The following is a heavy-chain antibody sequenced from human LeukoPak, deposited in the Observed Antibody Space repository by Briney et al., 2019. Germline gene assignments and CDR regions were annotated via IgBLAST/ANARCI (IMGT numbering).Heavy chain of an antibody. V-gene: IGHV4-59*12. CDR1: GGSISSYY. D-gene: IGHD4-17*01. J-gene: IGHJ4*02. CDR3: AREVYGDYVDY. Sequence: SETLSLTCTVSGGSISSYYWSWIRQPPGKGLEWIGYIYYSGSTNYNPSLKSRVTISVDTSKNQFSLKLSSVTAADTAVYYCAREVYGDYVDYWGQGTLVTVSS. CDR2: IYYSGST.